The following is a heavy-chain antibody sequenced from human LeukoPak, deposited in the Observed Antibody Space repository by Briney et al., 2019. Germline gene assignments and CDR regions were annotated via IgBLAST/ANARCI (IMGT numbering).Heavy chain of an antibody. CDR1: GYSFTTYW. J-gene: IGHJ4*02. V-gene: IGHV5-51*01. CDR2: IYPGDSDT. CDR3: ARHKSADY. Sequence: GESLNISCKASGYSFTTYWIGWVRQMPGKGLEWMGIIYPGDSDTRYTPSFQGQVTISVDKSISTAYLQWRSLKASDTATYYCARHKSADYWGQGTLVTVS.